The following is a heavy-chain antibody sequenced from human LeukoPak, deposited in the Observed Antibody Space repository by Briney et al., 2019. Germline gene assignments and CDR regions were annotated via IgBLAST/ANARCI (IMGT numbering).Heavy chain of an antibody. CDR1: GYTFTSYY. V-gene: IGHV1-46*01. J-gene: IGHJ4*02. CDR2: INPSGGST. D-gene: IGHD3-22*01. CDR3: ARTRWVGSGYRTRLSPKKYYFDY. Sequence: GASVKVSCTASGYTFTSYYMHWVRQAPGQGLEWMGIINPSGGSTSYAQKFQGRVTMTRDTSTSTVYMELSSLRSEDTAVYYCARTRWVGSGYRTRLSPKKYYFDYWGQGTLVTVSS.